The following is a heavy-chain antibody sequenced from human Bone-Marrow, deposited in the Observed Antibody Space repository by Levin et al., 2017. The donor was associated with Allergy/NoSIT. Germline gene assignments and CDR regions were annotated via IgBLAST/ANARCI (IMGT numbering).Heavy chain of an antibody. D-gene: IGHD2/OR15-2a*01. V-gene: IGHV3-74*01. J-gene: IGHJ3*02. Sequence: GGSLRLSCAASGFIFRNYWMHWVRQAPGKGPVWVSRINSDGSSVSYADSVKGRFTISRDNAKNTVYLQMNSLRAEDTAVYYCSRERPNTLYFFDMWGQGTMVTVST. CDR3: SRERPNTLYFFDM. CDR1: GFIFRNYW. CDR2: INSDGSSV.